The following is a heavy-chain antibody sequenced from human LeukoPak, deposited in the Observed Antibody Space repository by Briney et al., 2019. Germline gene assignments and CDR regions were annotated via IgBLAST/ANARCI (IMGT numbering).Heavy chain of an antibody. J-gene: IGHJ4*02. CDR2: IYTSGST. Sequence: SETLSLTCTVSGGSISSYYWSWSRQPAGKGLEWIGRIYTSGSTNYNPSLKSQVTMSVDTSKNQFSLKLSSVTAADTAVYYCARAGGRYCSSTSCYYTFDCWGQGTLVTVSS. CDR1: GGSISSYY. V-gene: IGHV4-4*07. CDR3: ARAGGRYCSSTSCYYTFDC. D-gene: IGHD2-2*01.